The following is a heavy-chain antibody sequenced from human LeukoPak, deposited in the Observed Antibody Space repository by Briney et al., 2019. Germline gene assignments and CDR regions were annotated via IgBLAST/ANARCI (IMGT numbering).Heavy chain of an antibody. J-gene: IGHJ4*02. V-gene: IGHV4-59*01. CDR1: GGSISSYY. CDR3: ARGYESSGWYNVDY. CDR2: IYYSGST. Sequence: SETLSLTCTVSGGSISSYYWSWIRQPPGKGLEWIGYIYYSGSTNYNPSLKSRVTISVDTSKNQFSLKLSSVTAADTAVYYCARGYESSGWYNVDYWGQGTLVTVSS. D-gene: IGHD6-19*01.